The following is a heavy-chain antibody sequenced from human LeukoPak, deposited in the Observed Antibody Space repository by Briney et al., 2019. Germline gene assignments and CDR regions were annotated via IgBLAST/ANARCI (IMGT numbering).Heavy chain of an antibody. CDR3: ARAGNYYGDYDY. J-gene: IGHJ4*02. CDR1: GFTFSSYA. Sequence: GESLRLSCAASGFTFSSYAMSWVRQAPGKGLEWVSTISGSGSATYYADSVKGRFTISRDNSRNTLYLQMNSLRADDTAVYYCARAGNYYGDYDYWGQGTLVTVSS. CDR2: ISGSGSAT. V-gene: IGHV3-23*01. D-gene: IGHD4-17*01.